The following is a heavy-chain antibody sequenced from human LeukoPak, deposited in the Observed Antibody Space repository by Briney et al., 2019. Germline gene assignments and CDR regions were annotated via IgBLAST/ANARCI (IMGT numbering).Heavy chain of an antibody. V-gene: IGHV3-23*01. CDR2: ISASGGST. Sequence: GGSLRLSCAASGFTFSSSAMSWVRQVPGKGLEWVSGISASGGSTSYADSVTGRFTISRDNSRNTLYLQMNSLRGDDTAVYYCAKDVGKWESLHFFDYWGQGTLVTVSS. CDR1: GFTFSSSA. D-gene: IGHD1-26*01. CDR3: AKDVGKWESLHFFDY. J-gene: IGHJ4*02.